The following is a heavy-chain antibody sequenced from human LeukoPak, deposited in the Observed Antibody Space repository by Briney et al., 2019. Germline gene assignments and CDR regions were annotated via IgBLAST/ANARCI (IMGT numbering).Heavy chain of an antibody. Sequence: GASVKVSCKVSGYTLTELSMHWVRQAPGKGLEWMGGFDPEDGETIYAQKFQGRVTMTEDTSTDTAYMELSSLRSEDTAVYYCATGPSGRGYGYGTFDYWGQGTLVAVSS. D-gene: IGHD5-18*01. J-gene: IGHJ4*02. CDR2: FDPEDGET. CDR1: GYTLTELS. V-gene: IGHV1-24*01. CDR3: ATGPSGRGYGYGTFDY.